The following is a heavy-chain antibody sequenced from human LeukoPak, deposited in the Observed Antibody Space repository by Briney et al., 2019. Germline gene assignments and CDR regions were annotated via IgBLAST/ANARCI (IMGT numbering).Heavy chain of an antibody. Sequence: PSETLSLTCAVSGGSISSSNWWGWVRQPPGKGLEWIGEIYHSGSTNYNPSLKSRVTISVDTSKNQFSLKLSSVTAADTAVYYCARGRRSGRRNWFDPWGQGTLVTVSS. J-gene: IGHJ5*02. CDR3: ARGRRSGRRNWFDP. CDR1: GGSISSSNW. CDR2: IYHSGST. V-gene: IGHV4-4*02. D-gene: IGHD3-10*01.